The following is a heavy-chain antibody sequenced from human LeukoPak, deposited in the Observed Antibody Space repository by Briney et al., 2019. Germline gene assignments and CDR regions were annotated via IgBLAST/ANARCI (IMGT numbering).Heavy chain of an antibody. CDR3: ARDRYQLTPYYYYGMDV. CDR1: GFTFSSYW. Sequence: GGSLRLSCAASGFTFSSYWMHWVRQAPGKGLVWVSRINSDGSSTSYADSVKGRFTISRDNSKNTLYLQMNSLRAEDTAVYYCARDRYQLTPYYYYGMDVWGQGTTVTVSS. D-gene: IGHD2-2*01. CDR2: INSDGSST. V-gene: IGHV3-74*01. J-gene: IGHJ6*02.